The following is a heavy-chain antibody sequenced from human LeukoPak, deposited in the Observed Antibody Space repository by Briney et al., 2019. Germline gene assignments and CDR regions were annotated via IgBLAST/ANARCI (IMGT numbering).Heavy chain of an antibody. CDR2: IYPADSDI. CDR3: ARHYYGGNSLSPFDI. J-gene: IGHJ3*02. D-gene: IGHD4-23*01. Sequence: PGESLKISCKGSGYSINNYWIGWVRQMPGKGLEWMGIIYPADSDIRYSPSFQGQVTISADKSISTAYLQWSSLKASDTAMYYCARHYYGGNSLSPFDIWGQGTMVKVSS. CDR1: GYSINNYW. V-gene: IGHV5-51*01.